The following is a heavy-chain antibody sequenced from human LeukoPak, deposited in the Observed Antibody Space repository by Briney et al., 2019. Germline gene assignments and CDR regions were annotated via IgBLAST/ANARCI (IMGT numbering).Heavy chain of an antibody. CDR2: IYYSGST. CDR1: GGSISSGGYY. CDR3: ARRIAVAGKFDY. J-gene: IGHJ4*02. V-gene: IGHV4-31*03. Sequence: SETLSLTCTVSGGSISSGGYYWSWIRQHPGKGLEWIGYIYYSGSTYYNPSLKSRVTISVDTSKNQFSLKLSSVTAADTAVYYCARRIAVAGKFDYWGQGTLVTVSS. D-gene: IGHD6-19*01.